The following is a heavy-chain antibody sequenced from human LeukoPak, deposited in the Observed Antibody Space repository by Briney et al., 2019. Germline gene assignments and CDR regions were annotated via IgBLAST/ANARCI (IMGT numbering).Heavy chain of an antibody. CDR2: IRDKAESYAT. CDR1: GFSFSVST. Sequence: PGGSLKLSCAASGFSFSVSTMHWVRQASGKGLEWVGRIRDKAESYATVYAASVKGRLTISRDDSQNTAYLQLNSLRGDDTAVYYCTRSLTGTTFGDYWGQGTLVTVSS. J-gene: IGHJ4*02. CDR3: TRSLTGTTFGDY. V-gene: IGHV3-73*01. D-gene: IGHD1-7*01.